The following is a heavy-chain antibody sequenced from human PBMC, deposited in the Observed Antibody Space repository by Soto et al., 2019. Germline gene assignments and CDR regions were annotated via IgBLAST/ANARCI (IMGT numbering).Heavy chain of an antibody. J-gene: IGHJ6*02. CDR3: ARLAELPPRHYYGMDV. D-gene: IGHD1-26*01. V-gene: IGHV3-11*01. CDR1: VVTFSGYC. Sequence: GGPLRISYEASVVTFSGYCRRWNRQAKGKGLEWVSYISSSGSTIYYADSVKGRFTISRDNAKNSLYLQMNSLRAEDTAVYYCARLAELPPRHYYGMDVWGQGTTVTVSS. CDR2: ISSSGSTI.